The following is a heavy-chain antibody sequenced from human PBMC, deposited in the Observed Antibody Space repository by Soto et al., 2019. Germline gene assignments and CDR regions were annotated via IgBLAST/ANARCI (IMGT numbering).Heavy chain of an antibody. D-gene: IGHD2-2*01. CDR1: GGSISSYY. V-gene: IGHV4-59*01. CDR3: ARLGYCSSTSCPLVYYYMDV. J-gene: IGHJ6*03. Sequence: SETLSLTCTVSGGSISSYYWSWIRQPPGKGLEWIGHIYYSGSTNYNPSLKSRVTISVDTSKNQFSLKLSSVTAADTAVYYCARLGYCSSTSCPLVYYYMDVWGKGTTVTVSS. CDR2: IYYSGST.